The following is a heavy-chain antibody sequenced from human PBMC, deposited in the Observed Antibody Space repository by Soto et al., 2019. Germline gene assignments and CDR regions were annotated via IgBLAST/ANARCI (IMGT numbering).Heavy chain of an antibody. Sequence: SLRLSCAASGFTFSTYGMHWVRQAPGKGLEWVAVIWYDGNNKYYADSVKGRFTISRDNSNNTVYVQMTSLRAEDTAVYYCARGLPSLFDYWGQGTLVTVS. J-gene: IGHJ4*02. CDR1: GFTFSTYG. CDR2: IWYDGNNK. V-gene: IGHV3-33*01. CDR3: ARGLPSLFDY.